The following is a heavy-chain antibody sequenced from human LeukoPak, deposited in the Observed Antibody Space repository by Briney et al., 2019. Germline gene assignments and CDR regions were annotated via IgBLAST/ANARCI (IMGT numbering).Heavy chain of an antibody. D-gene: IGHD3-9*01. V-gene: IGHV4-59*08. CDR1: GGSISSYY. J-gene: IGHJ4*02. Sequence: SETLSLTCTVSGGSISSYYWSWIRQPPGKGLEWIGYIYYSGSTNYNPSLKSRVTISVDTSKNQFSLKLSSVTAADTAVYYCARLNILTGYYTPYYFDYWGQGTLVTVSS. CDR2: IYYSGST. CDR3: ARLNILTGYYTPYYFDY.